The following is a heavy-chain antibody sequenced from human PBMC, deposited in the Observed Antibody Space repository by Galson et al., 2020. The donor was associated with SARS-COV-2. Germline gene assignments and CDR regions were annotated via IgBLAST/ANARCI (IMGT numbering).Heavy chain of an antibody. Sequence: SETLSLTCAVYGGSFSGYYWSWIRQPPGKGLEWIGEINHSGSTNYNPSLKSRVTISVDTSKNQFSLKLSSVTAADTAVYYCARGKVGGSYYDYYCYGMDVWGQGTTVTVSS. D-gene: IGHD1-26*01. CDR3: ARGKVGGSYYDYYCYGMDV. J-gene: IGHJ6*02. V-gene: IGHV4-34*01. CDR2: INHSGST. CDR1: GGSFSGYY.